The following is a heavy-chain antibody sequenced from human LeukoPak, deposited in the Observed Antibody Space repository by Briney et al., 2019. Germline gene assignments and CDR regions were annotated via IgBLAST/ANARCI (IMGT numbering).Heavy chain of an antibody. D-gene: IGHD3-16*01. CDR3: ARAGLPSYYYYYYMDV. J-gene: IGHJ6*03. CDR1: GYTFTGYY. V-gene: IGHV1-8*03. CDR2: MNPNSGNT. Sequence: ASVKVSCKASGYTFTGYYMHWVRQATGQGLEWMGWMNPNSGNTGYAQKFQGRVTITRNTSISTAYMELSSLRSEDTAVYYCARAGLPSYYYYYYMDVWGKGTTVTVSS.